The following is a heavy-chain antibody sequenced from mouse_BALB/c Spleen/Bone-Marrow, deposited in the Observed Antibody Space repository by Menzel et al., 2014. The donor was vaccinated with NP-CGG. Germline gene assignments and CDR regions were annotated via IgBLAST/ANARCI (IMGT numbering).Heavy chain of an antibody. CDR2: KSYDGSN. CDR1: GYSITSGYY. D-gene: IGHD3-1*01. CDR3: ARDRGHYLDY. J-gene: IGHJ2*01. Sequence: EVQLQQSGPGLVKPSQSLSLTCSVTGYSITSGYYWNWIRQFPGNKLEWMGYKSYDGSNNYNPSLKNRMSITRDTSKNQFFLKLNSVTAEDTGTYYCARDRGHYLDYWGQGTTLTVSS. V-gene: IGHV3-6*02.